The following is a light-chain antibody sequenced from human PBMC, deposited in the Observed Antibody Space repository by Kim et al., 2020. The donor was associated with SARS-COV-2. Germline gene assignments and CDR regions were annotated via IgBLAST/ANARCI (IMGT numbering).Light chain of an antibody. Sequence: SVGDRVTRTGRARQGIRSGFDRYQRKAGKATKHLIYDAYSLESGVPSRFSGSGSGTDFTLTISSLQPEDVATYYCKQFNSYTLTFGGGTKVDIK. J-gene: IGKJ4*01. CDR3: KQFNSYTLT. V-gene: IGKV1-13*02. CDR1: QGIRSG. CDR2: DAY.